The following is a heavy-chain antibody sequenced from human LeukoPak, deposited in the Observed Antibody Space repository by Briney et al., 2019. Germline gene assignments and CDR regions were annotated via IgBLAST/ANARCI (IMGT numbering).Heavy chain of an antibody. CDR2: ISGSGGST. D-gene: IGHD1-26*01. CDR3: AKDEAGATSPYYFDY. V-gene: IGHV3-23*01. J-gene: IGHJ4*02. Sequence: PGGPLRLSCAASGFTFSSYAMSWVRQAPGKGLEWVSAISGSGGSTYYADSVKGRFTISRDNSKNTLYLQMNSLRAEDTAVYYCAKDEAGATSPYYFDYWGQGTLVTVSS. CDR1: GFTFSSYA.